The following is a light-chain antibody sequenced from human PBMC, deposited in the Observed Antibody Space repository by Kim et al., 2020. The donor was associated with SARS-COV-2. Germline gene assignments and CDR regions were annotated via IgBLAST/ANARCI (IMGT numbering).Light chain of an antibody. CDR2: YAS. V-gene: IGKV3-15*01. CDR3: QQYNNWPWT. J-gene: IGKJ1*01. Sequence: EIVMTQSPATLSVSPGERATLSCRASQSVSNNLAWYQQKPGQAPRLLIYYASARATGIPARFSGSGSGTEFIFTISSLQSEDFAVYYCQQYNNWPWTLGQGTKVEIK. CDR1: QSVSNN.